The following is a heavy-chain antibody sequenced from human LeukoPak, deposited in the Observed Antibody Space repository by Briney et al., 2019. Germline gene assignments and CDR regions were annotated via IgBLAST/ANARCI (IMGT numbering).Heavy chain of an antibody. D-gene: IGHD6-13*01. CDR2: IYYSGST. J-gene: IGHJ2*01. Sequence: PSETLSLTCTVSGYSISSSYYWGWIRQPPGKGLEWIGSIYYSGSTYYNPSLKSRVTISVDTSKNQFSLKLSSVTAADTAVYYCASSWYFLWYFDLWGRGTLVTVSS. CDR3: ASSWYFLWYFDL. V-gene: IGHV4-38-2*02. CDR1: GYSISSSYY.